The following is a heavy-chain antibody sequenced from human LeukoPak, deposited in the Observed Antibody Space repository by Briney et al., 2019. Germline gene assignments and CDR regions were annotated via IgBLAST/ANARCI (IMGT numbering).Heavy chain of an antibody. J-gene: IGHJ4*02. D-gene: IGHD1-26*01. V-gene: IGHV1-18*01. CDR3: ARGGGEPGDY. CDR2: ISTYDSNT. Sequence: GASVKVSCKASGYTVTNYDITWVRQAPGKGLEWMGWISTYDSNTNYAQKLQDKFTMTTDTSTSTAYMELRNLRSDDTAVYYCARGGGEPGDYWGQGTLVTVSS. CDR1: GYTVTNYD.